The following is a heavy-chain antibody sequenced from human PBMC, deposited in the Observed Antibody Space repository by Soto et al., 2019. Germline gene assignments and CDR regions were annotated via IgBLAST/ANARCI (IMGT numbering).Heavy chain of an antibody. CDR3: ARHYCSSTTCSLNFDY. CDR2: IDPSDSYT. CDR1: GYR. Sequence: GESLKISCKGSGYRISWVRQMPGKGLEWMGRIDPSDSYTNYSPSFQGHVTISADKSISTAYLQWSSLKASDTAMYYCARHYCSSTTCSLNFDYWGQGTLVTVS. J-gene: IGHJ4*02. D-gene: IGHD2-2*01. V-gene: IGHV5-10-1*01.